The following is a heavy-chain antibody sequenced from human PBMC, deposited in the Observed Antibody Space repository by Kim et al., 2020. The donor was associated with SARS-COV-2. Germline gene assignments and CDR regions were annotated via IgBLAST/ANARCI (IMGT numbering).Heavy chain of an antibody. J-gene: IGHJ1*01. V-gene: IGHV3-48*02. D-gene: IGHD4-17*01. CDR3: ARTPYGDYAEYFQH. Sequence: DSVKGRFTISRDNAKNSLCLQMNSLRDEDTAVYYCARTPYGDYAEYFQHWGQGTLVTVSS.